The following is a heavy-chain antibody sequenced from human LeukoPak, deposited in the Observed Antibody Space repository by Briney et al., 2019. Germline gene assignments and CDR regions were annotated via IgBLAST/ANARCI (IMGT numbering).Heavy chain of an antibody. D-gene: IGHD6-13*01. J-gene: IGHJ5*02. V-gene: IGHV3-48*04. CDR1: GFTFNNFW. CDR2: ISAIDSTT. CDR3: ARGLASSNWPHWFDP. Sequence: GGSLRLSCATSGFTFNNFWMSWVRQAPGKGLEWVSYISAIDSTTYYADSVKGRFTISRDNAKNSLYLQMNSLRVEDTAVYHCARGLASSNWPHWFDPWGQGTLVSVSS.